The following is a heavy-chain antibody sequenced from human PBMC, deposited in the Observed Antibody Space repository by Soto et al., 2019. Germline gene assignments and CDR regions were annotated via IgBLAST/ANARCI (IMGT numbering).Heavy chain of an antibody. Sequence: LRLSFATSGFTFRRFTINWVRQAPGKGLEWVSTISSNSAYIYYTDALRGRFTSSRDNAKNSLHLQLNSLRAEDTAVYYCTRDASRDSSARGWFDPWGPGTLVTVSS. V-gene: IGHV3-21*01. D-gene: IGHD6-13*01. CDR1: GFTFRRFT. CDR2: ISSNSAYI. J-gene: IGHJ5*02. CDR3: TRDASRDSSARGWFDP.